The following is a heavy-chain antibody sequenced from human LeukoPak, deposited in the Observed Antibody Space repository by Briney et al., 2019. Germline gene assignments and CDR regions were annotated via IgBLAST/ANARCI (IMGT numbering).Heavy chain of an antibody. J-gene: IGHJ4*02. V-gene: IGHV1-8*01. CDR3: ASHPFMVRGVIKDY. Sequence: GASVKVSCKASGYTFTSYDINWVRQATGQGLEWMGWMNPNSGNTGYAQKFQGRVTMTRNTSISTAYMGLSSLRSEDTAVYYCASHPFMVRGVIKDYWGQGTLVTVSS. CDR2: MNPNSGNT. CDR1: GYTFTSYD. D-gene: IGHD3-10*01.